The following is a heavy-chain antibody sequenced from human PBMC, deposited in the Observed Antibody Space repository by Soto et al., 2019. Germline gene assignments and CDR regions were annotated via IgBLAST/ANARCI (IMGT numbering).Heavy chain of an antibody. Sequence: GASVTVSCRSSGRTLNSYAISWVRQAPGQGLEWMGGIIPILGTANYAQKFQGRVTITADESTSTAYMELSSLRSEDTAVYYCARGYSYGYHDYRGQGTLVTVSS. CDR3: ARGYSYGYHDY. CDR2: IIPILGTA. J-gene: IGHJ4*02. V-gene: IGHV1-69*13. CDR1: GRTLNSYA. D-gene: IGHD5-18*01.